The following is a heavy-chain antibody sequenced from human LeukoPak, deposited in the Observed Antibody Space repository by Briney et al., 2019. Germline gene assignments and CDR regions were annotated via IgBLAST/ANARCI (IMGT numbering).Heavy chain of an antibody. V-gene: IGHV4-39*07. CDR1: GGSISSSSYY. CDR3: ARRRYSGSSQHFDY. CDR2: IYYSGST. D-gene: IGHD1-26*01. Sequence: PSETLSLTCTVSGGSISSSSYYWGWIRQPPGKGLEWIGSIYYSGSTYYNPSLKSRVTISVDTSKNQFSLKLSSVTAADTAVYYCARRRYSGSSQHFDYWGLGTLVTVSS. J-gene: IGHJ4*02.